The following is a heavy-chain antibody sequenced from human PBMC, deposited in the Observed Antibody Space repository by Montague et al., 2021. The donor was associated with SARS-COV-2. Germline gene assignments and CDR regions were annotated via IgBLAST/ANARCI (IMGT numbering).Heavy chain of an antibody. CDR3: AREYPGFTLDY. Sequence: SETLSTCTVSGGSISSYYWSWIRQPPGKGLEWIGYIYYSGSTNYNPSLKSRVTISVDTSKNQFSLKLSSVTAAETAAYYFAREYPGFTLDYWGQGTLVTVSS. D-gene: IGHD6-25*01. CDR1: GGSISSYY. CDR2: IYYSGST. V-gene: IGHV4-59*01. J-gene: IGHJ4*02.